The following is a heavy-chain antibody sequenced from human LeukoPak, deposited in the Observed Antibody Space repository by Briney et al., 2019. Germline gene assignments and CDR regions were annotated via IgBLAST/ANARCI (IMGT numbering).Heavy chain of an antibody. CDR2: ISWNSGSI. D-gene: IGHD2-2*02. J-gene: IGHJ3*02. CDR3: AKGASWDTNDAFDI. V-gene: IGHV3-9*01. CDR1: GFTFDDYA. Sequence: PGGSLRLSCAASGFTFDDYAMHWVRQAPGKGLEWVSGISWNSGSIGYADSVKGRFTISRDNAKNSLYLQMNSLRAEDTALYYCAKGASWDTNDAFDIWGQGTMVTVSS.